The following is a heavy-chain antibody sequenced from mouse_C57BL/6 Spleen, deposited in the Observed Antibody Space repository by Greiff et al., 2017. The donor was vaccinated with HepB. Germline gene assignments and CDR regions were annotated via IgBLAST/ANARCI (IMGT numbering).Heavy chain of an antibody. Sequence: VQLQQSGPVLVKPGASVKMSCKASGYTFTDYYMNWVKQSHGKSLEWIGVINPYNGGTSYNQKFKGKATLTVDKSSSTAYMELNSLTSEDSAVYYCASPGSSAMDYWGQGTSVTVSS. CDR1: GYTFTDYY. J-gene: IGHJ4*01. CDR3: ASPGSSAMDY. CDR2: INPYNGGT. V-gene: IGHV1-19*01.